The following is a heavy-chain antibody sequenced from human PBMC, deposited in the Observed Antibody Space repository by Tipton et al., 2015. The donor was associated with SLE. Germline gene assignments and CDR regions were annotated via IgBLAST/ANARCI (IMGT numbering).Heavy chain of an antibody. CDR2: IYSSGST. V-gene: IGHV4-4*08. J-gene: IGHJ2*01. D-gene: IGHD2-15*01. Sequence: TLSLTCTVSGGSINSYYWSWIRQPPGKGLEWIGYIYSSGSTNYNPSLKSRVTISVDTSENQFSLKLSSVSAADTAVYYCARDKYCTGGSCFDWYFDVWGRGTLVTVSS. CDR1: GGSINSYY. CDR3: ARDKYCTGGSCFDWYFDV.